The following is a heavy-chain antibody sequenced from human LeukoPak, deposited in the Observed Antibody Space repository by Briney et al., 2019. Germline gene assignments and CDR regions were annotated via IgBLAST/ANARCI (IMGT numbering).Heavy chain of an antibody. J-gene: IGHJ3*02. CDR3: AWNRRGWYAYAFDI. CDR2: VNAGNGTT. Sequence: ASVKVSCKATGYSFTRCCMHWVRQAPGQSLEWMGWVNAGNGTTKNSQKFQGRVTITRDTSASTAYMELSSLRSEDTAVYYCAWNRRGWYAYAFDIWGQGTTVTVSS. CDR1: GYSFTRCC. V-gene: IGHV1-3*01. D-gene: IGHD1/OR15-1a*01.